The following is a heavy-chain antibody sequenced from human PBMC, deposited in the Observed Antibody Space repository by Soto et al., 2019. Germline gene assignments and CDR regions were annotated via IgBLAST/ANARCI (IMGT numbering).Heavy chain of an antibody. CDR1: GYTFTSYG. J-gene: IGHJ6*04. CDR3: ARGNCGDYPYDYYGMDV. D-gene: IGHD4-17*01. V-gene: IGHV1-18*04. CDR2: ISAYNGNT. Sequence: QVQLVQSGAEVKKPGASVKVSCKASGYTFTSYGISWVRQAPGQGLEWMGWISAYNGNTNYAQKLQGRVTMTTDTSTRTAYMELRSLRSDDTAVYDCARGNCGDYPYDYYGMDVWVEGTTVTVST.